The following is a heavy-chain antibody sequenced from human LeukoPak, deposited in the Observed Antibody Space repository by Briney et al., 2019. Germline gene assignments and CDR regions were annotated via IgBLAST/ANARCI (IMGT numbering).Heavy chain of an antibody. CDR1: GGTFSSYA. CDR3: TRAVTVTPLWYYYYMDV. Sequence: ASVKVSCKASGGTFSSYAISWVRQAPGQGLEWMGGIIPIFGTANYAQKFQGRVTITADESTSTAYMELSSLRSEDTAVYYCTRAVTVTPLWYYYYMDVWGKGATVTVSS. J-gene: IGHJ6*03. D-gene: IGHD4-11*01. V-gene: IGHV1-69*13. CDR2: IIPIFGTA.